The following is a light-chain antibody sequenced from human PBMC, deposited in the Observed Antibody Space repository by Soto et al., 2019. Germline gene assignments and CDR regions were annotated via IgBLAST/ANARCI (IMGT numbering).Light chain of an antibody. V-gene: IGKV1-5*03. CDR2: KAS. CDR1: QTISSW. CDR3: QHYNSYSEA. Sequence: DIQMTQSPSTLSGSVGDRVTITCRASQTISSWLAWYQQKPGKAPKLLFYKASTLKSGFPSRFSGSGSGTEFTLNISRLQPDDFATYYSQHYNSYSEAFGQGTKVEL. J-gene: IGKJ1*01.